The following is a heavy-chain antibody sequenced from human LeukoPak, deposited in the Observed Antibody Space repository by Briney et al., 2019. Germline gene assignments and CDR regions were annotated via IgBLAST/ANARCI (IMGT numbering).Heavy chain of an antibody. CDR3: AREVDDYGGNSFDY. CDR1: GGTFSSYA. D-gene: IGHD4-23*01. J-gene: IGHJ4*02. V-gene: IGHV1-69*13. Sequence: SVKVSCKASGGTFSSYAISWVRQAPGQGLEWMGGIIPIFGTANYAQKFQGRVTITADESTSTAYMELSSLRSEDTAVYYCAREVDDYGGNSFDYWGQGTLVTVCS. CDR2: IIPIFGTA.